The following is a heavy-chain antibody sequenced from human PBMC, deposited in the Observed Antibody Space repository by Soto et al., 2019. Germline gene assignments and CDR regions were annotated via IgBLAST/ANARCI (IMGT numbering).Heavy chain of an antibody. D-gene: IGHD6-19*01. J-gene: IGHJ4*02. CDR1: GGSISSFY. CDR2: IYYSGST. V-gene: IGHV4-59*01. CDR3: ARERYSSGWLSTACYFDY. Sequence: SETLSLTCTVSGGSISSFYWSWIRQPPGKGLEWIGFIYYSGSTNYNPSLKSRVTISRDNSKNTLYLQMGSLRAEDMAVYYCARERYSSGWLSTACYFDYWGQGTLVTVSS.